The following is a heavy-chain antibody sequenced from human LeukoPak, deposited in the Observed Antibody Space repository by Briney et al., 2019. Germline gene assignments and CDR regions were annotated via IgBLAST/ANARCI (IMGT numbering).Heavy chain of an antibody. D-gene: IGHD6-13*01. J-gene: IGHJ3*02. CDR3: AKDGYSSSWNAFDI. Sequence: GGSLRLSCAASGFTFSSYAMSWVRHAPGKGLELVSGISGNGGYTYYADSVKGRFTMSRDNSKNTLYLQMNSLRAEDTAVYYCAKDGYSSSWNAFDIWGQGTMVTVSS. CDR2: ISGNGGYT. CDR1: GFTFSSYA. V-gene: IGHV3-23*01.